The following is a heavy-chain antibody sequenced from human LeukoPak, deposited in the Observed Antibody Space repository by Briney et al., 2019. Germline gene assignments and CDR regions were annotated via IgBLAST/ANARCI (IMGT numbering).Heavy chain of an antibody. Sequence: GGSLRLSCAASGFTFSSYGMHWVRQAPGKGLEWVAVISYDGSNKYYADSVKGRFSISRDNAKNTLYLQMNSLRAEDTAVYYCGRDLGGRSGYWGQGTLVTVSS. J-gene: IGHJ4*02. D-gene: IGHD1-26*01. CDR2: ISYDGSNK. CDR3: GRDLGGRSGY. V-gene: IGHV3-30*03. CDR1: GFTFSSYG.